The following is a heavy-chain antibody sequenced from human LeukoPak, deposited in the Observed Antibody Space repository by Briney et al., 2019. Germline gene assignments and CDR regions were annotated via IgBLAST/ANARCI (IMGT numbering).Heavy chain of an antibody. CDR2: IRLNSGGT. V-gene: IGHV1-2*02. Sequence: ASVNVSCKASGYTFTDFYMHWVRQAPGQGLEWMGWIRLNSGGTKYAQNFQGRVSMTRDTSITTAYMELNNLRSDDTAVYYCARDDGNTGLNAFDVWGQGTMVTVSS. J-gene: IGHJ3*01. CDR3: ARDDGNTGLNAFDV. CDR1: GYTFTDFY. D-gene: IGHD1-14*01.